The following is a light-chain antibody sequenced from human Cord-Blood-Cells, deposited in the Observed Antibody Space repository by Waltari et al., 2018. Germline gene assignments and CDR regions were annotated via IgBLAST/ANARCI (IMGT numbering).Light chain of an antibody. CDR2: WAS. J-gene: IGKJ1*01. V-gene: IGKV4-1*01. CDR3: QQYYSTPQT. Sequence: DIVMTQSPDSLAVSLGERATINCQSSQSVLYSSNNKNYLAWYQQKPGQPPKLLIYWASTRESGVPDRFSGSGSGTDVTLTISSLQAEDGAVYYCQQYYSTPQTFGQGTKVEIK. CDR1: QSVLYSSNNKNY.